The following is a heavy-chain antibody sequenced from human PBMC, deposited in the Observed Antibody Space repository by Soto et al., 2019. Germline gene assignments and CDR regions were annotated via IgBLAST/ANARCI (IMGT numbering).Heavy chain of an antibody. V-gene: IGHV3-11*06. CDR3: ARDGSSGWYEGNWFDP. D-gene: IGHD6-19*01. CDR1: GFTFSDYY. J-gene: IGHJ5*02. CDR2: ISSSSYT. Sequence: QVQLVESGGGLVKPGGSLRLSCAASGFTFSDYYMSWIRQAPGKGLEWVSYISSSSYTNYADSVKGRFTISRDNAKNSLYLQMNSLRAEDTAVYYCARDGSSGWYEGNWFDPWGQGTLVTVSS.